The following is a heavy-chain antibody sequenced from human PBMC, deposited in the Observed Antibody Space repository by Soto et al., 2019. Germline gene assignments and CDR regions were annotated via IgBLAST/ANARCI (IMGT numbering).Heavy chain of an antibody. CDR1: GYSISSGYY. Sequence: PSETLSLTCAVSGYSISSGYYWGWIRQPPGKGLEWIGSIYHSGSTYYNPSLKSRVTISVDTSKNQFSLKLSSVTAADTAVYYCSESGSGSYYNFVDLTPFDYWGQGTLVTVAS. V-gene: IGHV4-38-2*01. J-gene: IGHJ4*02. CDR3: SESGSGSYYNFVDLTPFDY. CDR2: IYHSGST. D-gene: IGHD3-10*01.